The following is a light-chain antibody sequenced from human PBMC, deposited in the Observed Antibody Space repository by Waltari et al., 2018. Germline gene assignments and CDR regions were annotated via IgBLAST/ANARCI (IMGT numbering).Light chain of an antibody. J-gene: IGKJ1*01. V-gene: IGKV3D-15*01. Sequence: DIVMTQSPATLSVSPGERATLSCRASQTVGTNLAWYQQKPGQAPRLLIYGVFNRATGIPGRFSGSGSGTEFTLAISSLQSEDFAVYYCHQYFNWPRTFGQGTKVE. CDR1: QTVGTN. CDR2: GVF. CDR3: HQYFNWPRT.